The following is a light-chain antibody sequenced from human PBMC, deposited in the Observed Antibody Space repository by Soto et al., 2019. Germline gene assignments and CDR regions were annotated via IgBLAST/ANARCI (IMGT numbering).Light chain of an antibody. CDR2: DAS. J-gene: IGKJ2*01. CDR1: QTISGW. V-gene: IGKV1-5*01. Sequence: DIQMTQSPSTLSASVGDRVTITCRASQTISGWLAWYQQKPGRAPKILIYDASSLESGVPSRFSGSGSGTEFTLTISSLQPDDFATYYCQQYNSYPYTFGQGTKPEIK. CDR3: QQYNSYPYT.